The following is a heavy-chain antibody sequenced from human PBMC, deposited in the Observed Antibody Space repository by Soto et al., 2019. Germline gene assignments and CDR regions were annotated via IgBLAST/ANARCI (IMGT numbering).Heavy chain of an antibody. CDR1: GFMFEDYA. Sequence: PGGSLGLSCGTSGFMFEDYAMHWVRQAPGKGLEWVSGINWNGVNKGYADSVLGRFTISRDNAKKSLYLEMNYLRPEDTALYFCATDADSLGVFWGYSQTWG. D-gene: IGHD3-16*01. J-gene: IGHJ1*01. CDR2: INWNGVNK. CDR3: ATDADSLGVFWGYSQT. V-gene: IGHV3-9*01.